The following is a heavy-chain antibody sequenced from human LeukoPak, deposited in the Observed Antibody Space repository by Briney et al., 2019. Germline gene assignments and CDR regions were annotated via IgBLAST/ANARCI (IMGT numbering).Heavy chain of an antibody. CDR3: ARDYYDGSAYYSYYEY. V-gene: IGHV3-53*01. Sequence: GGSLRLSCAASGFTVSSKYMSWVRQAPGKGLEWVSTLYSNGNTFYADSVKGRFTISRDNSKNTLSLQMNSLRAEDTAVYYCARDYYDGSAYYSYYEYWGQGTLVTVSS. J-gene: IGHJ4*02. CDR1: GFTVSSKY. D-gene: IGHD3-22*01. CDR2: LYSNGNT.